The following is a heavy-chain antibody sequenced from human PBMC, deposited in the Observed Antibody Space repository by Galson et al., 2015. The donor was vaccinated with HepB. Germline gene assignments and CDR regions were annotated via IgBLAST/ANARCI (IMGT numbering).Heavy chain of an antibody. V-gene: IGHV1-18*01. Sequence: SVKVSCKASGYTFTSYGISWVRQAPGQGLEWMGWISAYNGNTNYAQKLQGRVTMTTDTSTSTAYMELRSLRSDDTAVYYCASGEGDDYGGNSGPRGYYYYGMDVWGQGTTVTVSS. CDR3: ASGEGDDYGGNSGPRGYYYYGMDV. D-gene: IGHD4-23*01. J-gene: IGHJ6*02. CDR1: GYTFTSYG. CDR2: ISAYNGNT.